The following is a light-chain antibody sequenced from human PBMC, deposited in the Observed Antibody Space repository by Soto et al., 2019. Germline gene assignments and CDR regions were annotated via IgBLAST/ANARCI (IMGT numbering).Light chain of an antibody. CDR3: SSYTSATTWV. J-gene: IGLJ3*02. Sequence: QSALTQPASVSGSLGQSITISCSGTSRDVGGYDYVSWYQQHPGKAPKLMIYEFTHRPSGVSTRFSGSKSGNTASLTISGLQTEDEADYYCSSYTSATTWVFGGGTKLTVL. CDR1: SRDVGGYDY. V-gene: IGLV2-14*01. CDR2: EFT.